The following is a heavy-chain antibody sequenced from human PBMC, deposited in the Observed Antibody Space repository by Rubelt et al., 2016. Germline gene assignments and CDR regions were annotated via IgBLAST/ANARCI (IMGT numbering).Heavy chain of an antibody. CDR1: GYTFTDHN. V-gene: IGHV1-2*06. CDR3: ARGSGRFYDVLVD. J-gene: IGHJ4*02. Sequence: QVQLVQSGAAVKKPGASVKVSCKPSGYTFTDHNIHWLRQAPGQGLEWMGRFNPYTGGSNYAQIFRGRVTMTRDTAISSAYMELRRLRSDDTAGYYGARGSGRFYDVLVDWGQGTLVTVSS. CDR2: FNPYTGGS. D-gene: IGHD1-26*01.